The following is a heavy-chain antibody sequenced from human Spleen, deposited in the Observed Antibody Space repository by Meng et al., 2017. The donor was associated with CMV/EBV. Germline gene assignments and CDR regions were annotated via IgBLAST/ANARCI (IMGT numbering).Heavy chain of an antibody. J-gene: IGHJ4*02. D-gene: IGHD4-11*01. Sequence: SETLSLTCAAYGASFTGHYWSWIRQPPGKGLEWIGEINESGNTDYSPSLKSRVTISIDASKNHFSLKLSSVTAADTAVYYGARLAYSNSPLDYWGQGTLVTVSS. V-gene: IGHV4-34*01. CDR2: INESGNT. CDR3: ARLAYSNSPLDY. CDR1: GASFTGHY.